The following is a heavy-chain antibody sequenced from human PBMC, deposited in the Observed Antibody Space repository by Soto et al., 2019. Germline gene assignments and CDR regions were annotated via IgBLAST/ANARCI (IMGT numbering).Heavy chain of an antibody. CDR3: ARGGQQLVP. D-gene: IGHD6-13*01. J-gene: IGHJ5*02. CDR2: IYYSGST. CDR1: GGSISSGDCY. Sequence: SETLSLTCTVSGGSISSGDCYGIWIRQPPGKGLEWIGYIYYSGSTYYNPSLKSRVTISVDTSKNQFSLKLSSVTAADTAVYYCARGGQQLVPWGQGTLVTVSS. V-gene: IGHV4-30-4*01.